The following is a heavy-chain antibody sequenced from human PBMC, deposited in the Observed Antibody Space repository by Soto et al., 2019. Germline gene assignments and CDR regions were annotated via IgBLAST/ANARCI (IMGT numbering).Heavy chain of an antibody. CDR2: IDPSDSYT. CDR3: ERHYVWGSYRPRPSFDY. J-gene: IGHJ4*02. V-gene: IGHV5-10-1*01. Sequence: PWESLKISCKGSGYSFTSYWISWVRQMPGKGLEWMGRIDPSDSYTNYSPSFQGHVTISADKSISTAYLQWSSLKASDTAMYYCERHYVWGSYRPRPSFDYWGQGTLVTVSS. D-gene: IGHD3-16*02. CDR1: GYSFTSYW.